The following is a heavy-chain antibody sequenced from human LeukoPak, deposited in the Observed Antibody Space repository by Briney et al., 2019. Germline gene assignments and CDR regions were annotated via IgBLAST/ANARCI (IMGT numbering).Heavy chain of an antibody. Sequence: GGSLRLSCAASGFTFSHYALHWVRQAPGKGLEWVALIGHDGADKYYADSVKGRFLISRDNSKNMLFLQMNSLIIEDTAVYYCARNSDYYDYSPQSVWGQGTPVTVS. D-gene: IGHD3-22*01. CDR1: GFTFSHYA. V-gene: IGHV3-30*04. J-gene: IGHJ4*02. CDR3: ARNSDYYDYSPQSV. CDR2: IGHDGADK.